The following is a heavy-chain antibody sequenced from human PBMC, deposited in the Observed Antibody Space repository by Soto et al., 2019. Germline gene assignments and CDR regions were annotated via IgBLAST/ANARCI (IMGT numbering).Heavy chain of an antibody. J-gene: IGHJ4*02. D-gene: IGHD3-22*01. CDR1: GFTVSNSY. CDR2: VYRDGTT. Sequence: EVQLVGSGGGLIQPGGSLRLSCAASGFTVSNSYMSWVRQAPGKGLEWVSLVYRDGTTYYADSVKGRCTISRDKSKNTLDLQMHSLRAEDTAVYYCARDLGHSSGHYWGQGTLVTVSS. CDR3: ARDLGHSSGHY. V-gene: IGHV3-53*01.